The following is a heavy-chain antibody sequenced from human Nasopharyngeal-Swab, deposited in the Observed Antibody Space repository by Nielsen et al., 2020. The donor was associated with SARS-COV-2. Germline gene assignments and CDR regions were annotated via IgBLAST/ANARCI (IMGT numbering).Heavy chain of an antibody. V-gene: IGHV1-3*01. Sequence: ASVKVSCKAYGYPLINQAMHWVRQAPGQRLEWMGWITAANGNTEYSRKFHDRLTLSSDTSANTAYMDLSGLRSEDTAVYYCVRDDGRSWLLDKWGQGTLVTVSA. CDR2: ITAANGNT. CDR1: GYPLINQA. J-gene: IGHJ4*02. CDR3: VRDDGRSWLLDK. D-gene: IGHD6-13*01.